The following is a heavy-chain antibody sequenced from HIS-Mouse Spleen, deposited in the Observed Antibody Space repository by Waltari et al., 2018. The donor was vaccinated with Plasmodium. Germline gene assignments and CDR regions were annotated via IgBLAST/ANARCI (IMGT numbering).Heavy chain of an antibody. V-gene: IGHV4-34*01. D-gene: IGHD7-27*01. CDR1: GGSFSGYY. Sequence: QVQLQQWGAGLLKPSETLSLTCAVYGGSFSGYYWCWIRQPPGKGLEWIGEINHSGSTNYSPSLRSRVTISVNTSKNQFSLKLSSVTAAYTAVYYCARVAWGSAFDIWGQGTMVTVSS. CDR2: INHSGST. J-gene: IGHJ3*02. CDR3: ARVAWGSAFDI.